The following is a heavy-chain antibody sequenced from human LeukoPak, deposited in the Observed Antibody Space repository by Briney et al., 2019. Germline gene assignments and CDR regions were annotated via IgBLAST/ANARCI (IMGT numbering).Heavy chain of an antibody. CDR3: ARTIPYGSGRQHPGKYYFDY. V-gene: IGHV3-53*01. CDR2: IYSGGST. Sequence: GGSLRLSCAASGFTVSLKYMSWVRQAPGKGLEWVSVIYSGGSTYYADSVKGRFTISRDDPKNTVYLQMDSLRAEDTAVYYCARTIPYGSGRQHPGKYYFDYWGQGTLVTVPS. J-gene: IGHJ4*02. D-gene: IGHD3-10*01. CDR1: GFTVSLKY.